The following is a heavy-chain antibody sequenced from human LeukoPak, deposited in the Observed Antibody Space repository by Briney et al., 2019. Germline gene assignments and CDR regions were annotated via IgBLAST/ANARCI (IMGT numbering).Heavy chain of an antibody. J-gene: IGHJ5*02. D-gene: IGHD3-3*01. CDR2: ISISGYST. V-gene: IGHV3-11*04. CDR1: GFTFNNYY. CDR3: ARRYDFWSGYYGWFDP. Sequence: PGGSLRLSCAASGFTFNNYYMSWIRRAPGKGLEWISYISISGYSTYYADSVKGRFTISRDNAKNSLYLQMNNLRPEDTAFYYCARRYDFWSGYYGWFDPWGQETLVTVSS.